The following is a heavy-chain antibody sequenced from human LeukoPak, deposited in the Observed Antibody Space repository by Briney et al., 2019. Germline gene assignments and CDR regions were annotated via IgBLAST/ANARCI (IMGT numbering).Heavy chain of an antibody. Sequence: PGGSLRLSCAASGFTFSDYYMTWIRQAPGKGLDWVSYISSSGSSIHYADSVKGRFTISRDNAKNSLYLQMNSLRAEDTALYYCAKDIFTMVRGVVDYWGQGTLVTVSS. V-gene: IGHV3-11*01. CDR3: AKDIFTMVRGVVDY. J-gene: IGHJ4*02. D-gene: IGHD3-10*01. CDR2: ISSSGSSI. CDR1: GFTFSDYY.